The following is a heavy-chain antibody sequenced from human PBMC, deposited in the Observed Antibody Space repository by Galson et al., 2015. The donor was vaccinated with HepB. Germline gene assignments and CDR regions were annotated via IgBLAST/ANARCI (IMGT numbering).Heavy chain of an antibody. Sequence: SLRLSCAASGFTFSGSAMHWVRQASGKGQEWVGRIRSKASDYATAYAASLEGRFTISRDESKNTAYLHMNSLKTEDTAVYYCLRLGDLSGYSSSGGQGTLVTVSS. CDR1: GFTFSGSA. V-gene: IGHV3-73*01. CDR2: IRSKASDYAT. CDR3: LRLGDLSGYSSS. J-gene: IGHJ4*02. D-gene: IGHD6-13*01.